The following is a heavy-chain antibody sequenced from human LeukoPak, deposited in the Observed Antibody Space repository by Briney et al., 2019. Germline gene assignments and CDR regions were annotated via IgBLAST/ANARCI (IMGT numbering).Heavy chain of an antibody. Sequence: GGSLRLSRAASGFTFNTYGMHWVRQAPGKGLEYVSAISGNGGSTYYANSVKGRFTISRDNSKNTLYLQMGSLRPEDTALYYCARGGRAAGTGGNDFWGLGTLVTVSS. CDR3: ARGGRAAGTGGNDF. CDR1: GFTFNTYG. V-gene: IGHV3-64*01. D-gene: IGHD6-13*01. CDR2: ISGNGGST. J-gene: IGHJ4*02.